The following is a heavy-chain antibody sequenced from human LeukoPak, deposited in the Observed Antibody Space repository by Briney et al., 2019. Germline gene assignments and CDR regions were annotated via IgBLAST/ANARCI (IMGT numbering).Heavy chain of an antibody. V-gene: IGHV1-2*02. J-gene: IGHJ4*02. CDR2: INPNSGDT. CDR3: AXXXXXXXXXXXXXGXXY. Sequence: FXGXYMHWVRQAPGQGXEWXGWINPNSGDTNYAQKFQGRVTMTRDTSISTAYMELSSLRSEDTAVYYCAXXXXXXXXXXXXXGXXYWGQGTLVTVSS. CDR1: FXGXY.